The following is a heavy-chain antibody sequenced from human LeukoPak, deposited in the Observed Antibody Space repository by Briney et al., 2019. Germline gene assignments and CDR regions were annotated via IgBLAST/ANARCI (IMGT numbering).Heavy chain of an antibody. J-gene: IGHJ5*02. Sequence: PSETLSLTCTVSGGSLSSGDYYWSWIRQPPGKGLEWIGYIYYSGSTYYNPSLKSRVTISVHTSKNQFSLKLSSVTPADTSAYYCAVQYQLKFKESNWVDAWGQGTLVTVSS. CDR1: GGSLSSGDYY. CDR2: IYYSGST. V-gene: IGHV4-30-4*08. D-gene: IGHD2-2*01. CDR3: AVQYQLKFKESNWVDA.